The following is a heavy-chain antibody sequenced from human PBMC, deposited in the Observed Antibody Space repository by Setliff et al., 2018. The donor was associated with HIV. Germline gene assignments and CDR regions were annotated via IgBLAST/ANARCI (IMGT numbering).Heavy chain of an antibody. CDR3: ARGRRSASSYYSYYYIDV. V-gene: IGHV4-59*01. Sequence: SETLSLTCTVSAGSISSYYWSWNRQLPGKGLEWIGYIYYSGSTNYNHSLKSRVTISVDTSKTQSSLKLSSVTAADTAVYSCARGRRSASSYYSYYYIDVWGKGTTVTVSS. CDR2: IYYSGST. J-gene: IGHJ6*03. D-gene: IGHD2-2*01. CDR1: AGSISSYY.